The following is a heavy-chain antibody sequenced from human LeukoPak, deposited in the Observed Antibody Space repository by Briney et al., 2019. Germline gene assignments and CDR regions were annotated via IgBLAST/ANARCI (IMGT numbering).Heavy chain of an antibody. CDR3: ARDFAY. Sequence: GGSLTLSCALSVHSYWRYCKRWARHAPGNGLEGVGKIKEDGGDKEYVDSVKGRFTNSRDNAKNSLYLQMDSRRAEDTDVYYCARDFAYWGQGTLVTVSA. CDR2: IKEDGGDK. D-gene: IGHD3-3*01. CDR1: VHSYWRYC. V-gene: IGHV3-7*03. J-gene: IGHJ4*02.